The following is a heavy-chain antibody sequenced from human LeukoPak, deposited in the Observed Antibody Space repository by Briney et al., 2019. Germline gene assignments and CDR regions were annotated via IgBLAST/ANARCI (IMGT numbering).Heavy chain of an antibody. D-gene: IGHD1-26*01. V-gene: IGHV3-30*18. CDR2: ISYDGSNK. Sequence: AGSLRLSCAASGFTFSSYGMHWVRQAPGKGLEWVAVISYDGSNKYYEDSVKGRFTISRDNSKNTLYLQMNSLRAEDTAVYYCAKERWELPTSLYFDYWGQGTLVTVSS. J-gene: IGHJ4*02. CDR3: AKERWELPTSLYFDY. CDR1: GFTFSSYG.